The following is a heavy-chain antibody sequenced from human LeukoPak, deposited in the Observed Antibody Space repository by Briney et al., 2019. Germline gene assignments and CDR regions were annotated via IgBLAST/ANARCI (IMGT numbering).Heavy chain of an antibody. CDR3: AAYRPRGSSWYGDAFDI. CDR2: IVVGSGNT. CDR1: GFTFTSSA. J-gene: IGHJ3*02. Sequence: GTSVKVSCKASGFTFTSSAMQWVRQARGQRHEWIGWIVVGSGNTNYAQKFQERVTITRDMSTSTAYMELSSLRSEDTAVYYCAAYRPRGSSWYGDAFDIWGQGTMVTVSS. V-gene: IGHV1-58*02. D-gene: IGHD6-13*01.